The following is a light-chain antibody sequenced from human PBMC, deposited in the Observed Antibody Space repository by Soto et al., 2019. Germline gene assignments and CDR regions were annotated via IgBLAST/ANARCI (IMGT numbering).Light chain of an antibody. J-gene: IGKJ4*01. CDR2: GAS. V-gene: IGKV3-11*01. CDR1: QSVGSS. CDR3: QQRYNWPLT. Sequence: EIVLTQSPATLSLSPGERATLSCRASQSVGSSLAWYQQKPGQAPRLLIYGASNGAAGIPARFSGTGSGTDFTLTISSLEPDDFAVYYCQQRYNWPLTFSGGTKVEIK.